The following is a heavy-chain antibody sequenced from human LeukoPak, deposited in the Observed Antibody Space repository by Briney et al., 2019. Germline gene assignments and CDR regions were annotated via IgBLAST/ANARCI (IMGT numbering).Heavy chain of an antibody. D-gene: IGHD4-17*01. J-gene: IGHJ5*02. CDR1: GFTFTSSA. CDR3: ATSTVTTYWFDP. V-gene: IGHV1-58*01. CDR2: IVVGSGNT. Sequence: SVKVSCKASGFTFTSSAVQWVRQARGQRLEWIGWIVVGSGNTNYAQKFQERVTITRDMSTSTAYMELSSLRSEDTAVYYCATSTVTTYWFDPWGQGTLVTVSS.